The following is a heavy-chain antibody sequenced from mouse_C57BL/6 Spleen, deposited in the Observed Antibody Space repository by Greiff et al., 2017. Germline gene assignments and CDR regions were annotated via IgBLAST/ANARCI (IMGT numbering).Heavy chain of an antibody. J-gene: IGHJ3*01. D-gene: IGHD1-1*01. V-gene: IGHV5-6*01. CDR3: AREGDYYGSRRRAWFAY. CDR1: GFPFSSSG. Sequence: EVQLVASGGDLVKPGGSLQLSCAASGFPFSSSGMSWVRQTPDKRLEWVATISSGGSYTYYPDSVKGRFTISRDNAKNTLYLQMSSLKSEDTAMYYCAREGDYYGSRRRAWFAYWGQGTLVTVSA. CDR2: ISSGGSYT.